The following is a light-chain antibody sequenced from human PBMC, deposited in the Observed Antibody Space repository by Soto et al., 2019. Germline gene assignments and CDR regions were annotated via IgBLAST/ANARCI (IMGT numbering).Light chain of an antibody. J-gene: IGKJ1*01. CDR1: QSVSTY. CDR3: QQYNDGPPRWT. Sequence: EIVMTQSPATLSVSPGERATLSCRASQSVSTYLAWYQQKPGQAPRLLIYSASTRATGIPARFSGGRSGTEFTLTISSLQSEDFAVYICQQYNDGPPRWTFGQGTKVEIQ. CDR2: SAS. V-gene: IGKV3-15*01.